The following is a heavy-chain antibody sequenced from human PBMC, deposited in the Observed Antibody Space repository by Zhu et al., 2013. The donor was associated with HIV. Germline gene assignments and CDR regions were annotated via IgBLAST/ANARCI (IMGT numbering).Heavy chain of an antibody. V-gene: IGHV1-2*02. D-gene: IGHD1-20*01. CDR2: IHPYSGNT. CDR1: GYTFTSHY. J-gene: IGHJ4*02. Sequence: QVQLVQSGAEVKKPGASIKVSCKTSGYTFTSHYLHWIRQAPGQGLEWMGWIHPYSGNTNYAQQFQDRLSVTRDTSISTFYMELTSLTSDDTAVYFCARDIIGALDYWGQGTLITVSS. CDR3: ARDIIGALDY.